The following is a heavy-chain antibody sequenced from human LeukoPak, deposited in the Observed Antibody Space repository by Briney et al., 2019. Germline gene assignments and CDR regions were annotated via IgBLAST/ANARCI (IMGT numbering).Heavy chain of an antibody. CDR1: GGSISLYY. CDR2: IYYSGNT. J-gene: IGHJ6*02. D-gene: IGHD2-15*01. CDR3: ARDDLGGRYGMDV. Sequence: ADTLSLTCTVAGGSISLYYSSWIRQPPGKGREWVGYIYYSGNTNHNPLLKSRVSIPVETSKKQFSLNLRYVAAADTAGSYFARDDLGGRYGMDVWGQGTWVTVSS. V-gene: IGHV4-59*01.